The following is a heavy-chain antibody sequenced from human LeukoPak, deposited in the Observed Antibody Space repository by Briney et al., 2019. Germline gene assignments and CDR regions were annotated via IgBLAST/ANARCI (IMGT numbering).Heavy chain of an antibody. D-gene: IGHD3-10*01. CDR1: GYSISSGYY. J-gene: IGHJ6*03. CDR2: IYHSGST. V-gene: IGHV4-38-2*02. CDR3: ARSYGYYYYMDV. Sequence: PSETLSLTCTVSGYSISSGYYWGWIRQPPGKGLEWIGTIYHSGSTYYNPSLKSRVTISLDTSKNQFSLKLGSVTAADTAVYYCARSYGYYYYMDVWSKGTTVTVSS.